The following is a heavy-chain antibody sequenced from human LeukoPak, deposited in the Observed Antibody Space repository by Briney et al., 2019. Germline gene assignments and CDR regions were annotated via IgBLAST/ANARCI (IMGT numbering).Heavy chain of an antibody. Sequence: GASVKVSCKASGYTFIGYDMHWVRQAPGQGLEWMGWINPNSGGTNYGQKFQGRVTMTRDTSISTAYMELSRLRSDDTAVYYCARDVPNDFWSNYYFYYFDYWGQGTLVTVSS. V-gene: IGHV1-2*02. CDR1: GYTFIGYD. CDR3: ARDVPNDFWSNYYFYYFDY. CDR2: INPNSGGT. D-gene: IGHD3-3*01. J-gene: IGHJ4*02.